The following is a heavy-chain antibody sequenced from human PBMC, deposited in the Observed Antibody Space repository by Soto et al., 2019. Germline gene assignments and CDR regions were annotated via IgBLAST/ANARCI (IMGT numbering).Heavy chain of an antibody. Sequence: QVQLQESGPGLVKPSQTLSLTCTVSGGSISSGDYYWSWIRQPPGKGLEWIGYIYYSGSTYYNPSLKSRVNISVDTSKNQFSLKLSSVTAADTAVYYCARLVRGVIIHPSPNYYYYGMDVWGQGTTVTVSS. V-gene: IGHV4-30-4*01. CDR1: GGSISSGDYY. D-gene: IGHD3-10*01. CDR3: ARLVRGVIIHPSPNYYYYGMDV. CDR2: IYYSGST. J-gene: IGHJ6*02.